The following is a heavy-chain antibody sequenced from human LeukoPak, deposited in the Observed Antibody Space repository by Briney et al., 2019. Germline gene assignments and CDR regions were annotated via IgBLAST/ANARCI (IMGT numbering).Heavy chain of an antibody. V-gene: IGHV4-59*10. D-gene: IGHD1-1*01. Sequence: SETLSLTCAVYGVSFSGYYWSWIRQPAGKGLEWIGRIYTSGSTNYNPSLKSRVTISLDTSKNQFSLKLSSVTAADTAVYYCAITTSWLPDVFDIWGQGTMVTVSS. CDR1: GVSFSGYY. CDR3: AITTSWLPDVFDI. J-gene: IGHJ3*02. CDR2: IYTSGST.